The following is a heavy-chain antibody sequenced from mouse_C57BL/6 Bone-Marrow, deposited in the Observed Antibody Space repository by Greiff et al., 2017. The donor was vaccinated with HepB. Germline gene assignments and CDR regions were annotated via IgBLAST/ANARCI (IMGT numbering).Heavy chain of an antibody. V-gene: IGHV5-12*01. CDR2: ISNGGGST. Sequence: EVMLVESGGGLVQPGGSLKLSCAASGFTFSDYYMYWVRQTPEKRLERVAYISNGGGSTYYPDTVKGRFTISRDNAKNTLYLQMSRLKSEDTAMYYCARQITTVVAHWYFDVWGTGTTVTVSS. CDR3: ARQITTVVAHWYFDV. J-gene: IGHJ1*03. CDR1: GFTFSDYY. D-gene: IGHD1-1*01.